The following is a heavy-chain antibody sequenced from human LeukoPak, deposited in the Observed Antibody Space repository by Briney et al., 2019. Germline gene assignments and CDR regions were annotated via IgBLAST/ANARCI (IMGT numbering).Heavy chain of an antibody. Sequence: SETLSLTCTVSGGSISSGGYYWSWIRQRPGKGLEWIGYIYYSGSTYYNPSLKSRVTVSVDTSKNQFSLKLSSVTAADTAVYYCASSYYDILTGYYSFDYWGQGTLVTVSS. D-gene: IGHD3-9*01. CDR1: GGSISSGGYY. V-gene: IGHV4-31*03. CDR2: IYYSGST. J-gene: IGHJ4*02. CDR3: ASSYYDILTGYYSFDY.